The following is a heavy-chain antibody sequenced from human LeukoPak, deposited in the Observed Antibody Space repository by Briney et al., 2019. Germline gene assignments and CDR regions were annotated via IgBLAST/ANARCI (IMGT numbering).Heavy chain of an antibody. J-gene: IGHJ4*02. Sequence: GGSLRLSCAASGFTFGDYAMSWVRQAPGKGLECVSIINGRGDRTYYADSVKGRFTISRDNSKNMLYLQMNSLRAEDTAVYYCAKDRDNWKDFDSWGQGTLVTVSS. D-gene: IGHD1-1*01. CDR2: INGRGDRT. V-gene: IGHV3-23*01. CDR1: GFTFGDYA. CDR3: AKDRDNWKDFDS.